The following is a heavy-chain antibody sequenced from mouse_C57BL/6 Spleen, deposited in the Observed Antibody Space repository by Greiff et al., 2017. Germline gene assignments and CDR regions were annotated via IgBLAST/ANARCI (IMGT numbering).Heavy chain of an antibody. CDR3: ARRAGLSNYYAMDY. J-gene: IGHJ4*01. CDR2: ISSGSSTI. D-gene: IGHD2-5*01. V-gene: IGHV5-17*01. Sequence: EVQVVESGGGLVKPGGSLKLSCAASGFTFSDYGMHWVRQAPEKGLEWVAYISSGSSTIYYADTVKGRFTISRDNAKNTLFLQMTSLRSEDTAMYYCARRAGLSNYYAMDYWGQGTSVTVSS. CDR1: GFTFSDYG.